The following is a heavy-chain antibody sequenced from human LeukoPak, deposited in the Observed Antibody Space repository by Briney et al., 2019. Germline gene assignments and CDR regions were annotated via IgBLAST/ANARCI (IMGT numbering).Heavy chain of an antibody. D-gene: IGHD1-1*01. V-gene: IGHV6-1*01. CDR2: TYYRSKWYT. Sequence: SQTLSLTCAISGDSVSSNSAAWNWIRQSPSRGLEWLGRTYYRSKWYTYYAVSVKSRVSINRDTSKNQISLQLNSVTPEDTAVYYCARSTGPIDYWGQGTLVTVSS. J-gene: IGHJ4*02. CDR1: GDSVSSNSAA. CDR3: ARSTGPIDY.